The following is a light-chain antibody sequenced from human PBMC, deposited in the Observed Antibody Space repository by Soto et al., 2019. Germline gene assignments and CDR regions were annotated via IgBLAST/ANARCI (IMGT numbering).Light chain of an antibody. Sequence: QSVLTQPRSVSGSPGQSVTISCTGTSSDVGGYNYVSWYQQHPGKAPKLMIYDVTKRPSGVPDRFSGSKSGNTASLTISGLQAEDEADDYCCSYAGSYTFDVFGNGTKVTVL. J-gene: IGLJ1*01. CDR1: SSDVGGYNY. CDR2: DVT. CDR3: CSYAGSYTFDV. V-gene: IGLV2-11*01.